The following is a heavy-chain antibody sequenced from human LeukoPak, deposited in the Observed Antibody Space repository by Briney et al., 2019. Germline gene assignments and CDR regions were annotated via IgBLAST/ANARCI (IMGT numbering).Heavy chain of an antibody. V-gene: IGHV4-4*07. CDR2: IHTSGST. D-gene: IGHD4-17*01. J-gene: IGHJ4*02. CDR3: ARDRGVTTGYPFFFDY. Sequence: PSETLSLTYTVSGGSISSYCWNWVRQPAGKGLEWIGRIHTSGSTKYNPSLKSRVTMSVDMSKNQISLNLTSVTAADTAVYFCARDRGVTTGYPFFFDYWGQGILVTVSS. CDR1: GGSISSYC.